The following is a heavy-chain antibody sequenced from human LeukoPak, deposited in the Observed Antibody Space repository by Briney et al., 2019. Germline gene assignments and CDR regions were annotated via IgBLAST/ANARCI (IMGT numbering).Heavy chain of an antibody. CDR1: GGSISSYY. D-gene: IGHD6-6*01. V-gene: IGHV4-59*01. J-gene: IGHJ4*02. CDR2: LDYSGST. Sequence: SETLSLTCTVSGGSISSYYWGWIRQPPGKGLEWIGYLDYSGSTNYNPSLKSRVTISVDTSKNQFSLKVSSVTAADTAVYYCARRHVEYSSSSDPYYFDYWGQGTLVTVSS. CDR3: ARRHVEYSSSSDPYYFDY.